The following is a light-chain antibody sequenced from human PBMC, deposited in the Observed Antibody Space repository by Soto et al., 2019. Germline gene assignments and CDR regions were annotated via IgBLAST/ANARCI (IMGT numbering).Light chain of an antibody. J-gene: IGKJ3*01. V-gene: IGKV3-11*01. Sequence: EFVLTQSPATLSLSPGERATLSCRASQTVITYLAWYQQKPGQAPRLLIFDATKRVTGIPARFSGSGSGTDFTLTISSLEPEDFAVYFCQHYGTFGPGTKVDLK. CDR3: QHYGT. CDR2: DAT. CDR1: QTVITY.